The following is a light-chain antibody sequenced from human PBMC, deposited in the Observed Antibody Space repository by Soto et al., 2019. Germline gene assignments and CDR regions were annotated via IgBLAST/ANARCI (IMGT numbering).Light chain of an antibody. J-gene: IGLJ1*01. CDR3: SSYTSTLEV. V-gene: IGLV2-14*01. Sequence: QSVLTQPASVSGSPGQSITISCTRTSSDVGDYNYVSWYQQHPGKAPKLMIYEVSNRPSGVSNRFSGSKSGNTASLTISGLQAEDEADYYCSSYTSTLEVFGTGTRSPS. CDR2: EVS. CDR1: SSDVGDYNY.